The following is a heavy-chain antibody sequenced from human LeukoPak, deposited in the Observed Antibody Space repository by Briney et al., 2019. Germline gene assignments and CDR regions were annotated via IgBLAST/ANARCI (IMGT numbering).Heavy chain of an antibody. V-gene: IGHV3-23*01. D-gene: IGHD4-17*01. CDR2: ISGSGGST. CDR1: GFTFSSYA. Sequence: PGGSLRLSCAASGFTFSSYAMSWVRQAPGKGLEWVSAISGSGGSTYYADSVKGRFTVSRDNAKNSLYLQMNSLRAEDTAVYYCARVISKNDYAPLAYWGQGTLVTVSS. CDR3: ARVISKNDYAPLAY. J-gene: IGHJ4*02.